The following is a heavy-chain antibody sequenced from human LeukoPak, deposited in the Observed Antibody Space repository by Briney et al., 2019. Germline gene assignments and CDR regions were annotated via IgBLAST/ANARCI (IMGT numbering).Heavy chain of an antibody. Sequence: PGGSLRLSCAASGFTFSDYYMSWIRQAPGKGLEWVASIKQDGSEKYYVDSVKGRFTISRDNAKNSLYLQMNSLRAEDTAVYYCASHYGDYSFFDYWGRGTLVTVSS. CDR2: IKQDGSEK. CDR1: GFTFSDYY. D-gene: IGHD4-17*01. J-gene: IGHJ4*02. V-gene: IGHV3-7*02. CDR3: ASHYGDYSFFDY.